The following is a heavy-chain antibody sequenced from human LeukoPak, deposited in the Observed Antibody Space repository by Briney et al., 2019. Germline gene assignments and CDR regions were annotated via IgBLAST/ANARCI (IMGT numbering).Heavy chain of an antibody. CDR2: VYTSGNT. D-gene: IGHD3-10*01. Sequence: PSETLSLTCTVSGGSINTYHWSWIRQPAGKGLEWVGRVYTSGNTNYNPSLKSRVTMSVDTSKNQFSLKLNSVTAADTAVYYCAKSNGYGLVDIWGQGTMVTVSS. V-gene: IGHV4-4*07. CDR1: GGSINTYH. CDR3: AKSNGYGLVDI. J-gene: IGHJ3*01.